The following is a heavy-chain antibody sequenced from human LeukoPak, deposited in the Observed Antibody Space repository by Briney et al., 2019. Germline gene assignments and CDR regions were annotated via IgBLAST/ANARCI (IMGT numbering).Heavy chain of an antibody. Sequence: GGSLRLSCAASGFTFSSYAMHWVRQAPGKGLEYVSAISSNGGSTYYANSVKGRFTISRDNSKNTLYLQMGSLGTEDMAVYYCAARGDGYNPSDYWGQGTLVTVSS. CDR2: ISSNGGST. CDR3: AARGDGYNPSDY. J-gene: IGHJ4*02. CDR1: GFTFSSYA. D-gene: IGHD5-24*01. V-gene: IGHV3-64*01.